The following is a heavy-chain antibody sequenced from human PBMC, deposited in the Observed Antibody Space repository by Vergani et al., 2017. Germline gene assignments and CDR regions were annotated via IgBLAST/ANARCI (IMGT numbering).Heavy chain of an antibody. CDR1: GFTFSSYG. CDR2: ISYDGGSK. V-gene: IGHV3-30*13. Sequence: QVQVVESGGGVVQPGRSLRLSCAASGFTFSSYGMHWVRQAPGKGLEWVAVISYDGGSKHYADSVKGRFTISRDNSRNRLYLQMNSLRAEDTAVYYCAKANSSACYYFDYCGQGTLVTVSS. D-gene: IGHD6-19*01. CDR3: AKANSSACYYFDY. J-gene: IGHJ4*02.